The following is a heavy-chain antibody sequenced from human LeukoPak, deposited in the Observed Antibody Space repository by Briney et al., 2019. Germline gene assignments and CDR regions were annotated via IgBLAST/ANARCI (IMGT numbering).Heavy chain of an antibody. Sequence: ASVKVSCKASGGTFSSYAISWVRQAPGQGLEWMGRIIPILGIANYAQKFQGRVTITADKSTSTAYMELSSLRSEDTAVYYCAGDYCSGGSCYSQLDYWGQGTLVTVSS. D-gene: IGHD2-15*01. V-gene: IGHV1-69*04. J-gene: IGHJ4*02. CDR3: AGDYCSGGSCYSQLDY. CDR1: GGTFSSYA. CDR2: IIPILGIA.